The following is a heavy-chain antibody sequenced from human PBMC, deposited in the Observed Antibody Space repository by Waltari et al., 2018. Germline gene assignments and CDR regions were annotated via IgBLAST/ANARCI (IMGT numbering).Heavy chain of an antibody. CDR3: ARHGGYCGGDCFLDY. V-gene: IGHV4-38-2*01. CDR1: GYSISSGYY. CDR2: IYHSGST. D-gene: IGHD2-21*01. J-gene: IGHJ4*02. Sequence: QVQLQESGPGLVKPSETLSLTCAVSGYSISSGYYWSWIRQPPGKGLEWIGSIYHSGSTYYNPSLKSRVTISVDTSKNQFSLKLSSVTAADTAVYYCARHGGYCGGDCFLDYWGQGTLVTVSS.